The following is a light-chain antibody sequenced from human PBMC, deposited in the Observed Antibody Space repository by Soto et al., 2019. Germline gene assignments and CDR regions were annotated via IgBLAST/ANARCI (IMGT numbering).Light chain of an antibody. J-gene: IGLJ1*01. V-gene: IGLV2-14*01. Sequence: QSALTQPASVSGSPGQSITISCTGTSSDVGGYNYVSWYQQHPGKAPKLIIYDVSNRPSGVSNRFSGSKSGNTASLTISGLQAEAEADYYCSSYTSSSPYFGTGTKLTVL. CDR1: SSDVGGYNY. CDR2: DVS. CDR3: SSYTSSSPY.